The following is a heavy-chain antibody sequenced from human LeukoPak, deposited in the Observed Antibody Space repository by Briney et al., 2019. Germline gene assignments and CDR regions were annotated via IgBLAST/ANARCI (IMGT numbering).Heavy chain of an antibody. CDR1: GYAFNDYG. V-gene: IGHV1-18*01. CDR2: ISAGKGDT. Sequence: ASVKVSCKTSGYAFNDYGISWIRQAPGQGLEWMGWISAGKGDTKYVQKFQGRVTMTADTSTRTAYMELRSLRSDDTAIYYCARDRVRDSHDAFQMWGQGTMVTVSS. CDR3: ARDRVRDSHDAFQM. D-gene: IGHD2-21*01. J-gene: IGHJ3*02.